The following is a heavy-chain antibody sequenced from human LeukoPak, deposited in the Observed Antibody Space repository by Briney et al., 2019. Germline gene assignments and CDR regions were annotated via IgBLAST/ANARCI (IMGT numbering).Heavy chain of an antibody. CDR2: IYISGTT. D-gene: IGHD2-8*02. Sequence: SSQTLSLTCTVSGGSISSGSYYWSWIRQPAGKGLEWIGRIYISGTTNYNLSLKSRVTISADTSKNQFSLKVTSVTAADTAVYYCARGYWFYFDYWGQGTLVTVSP. CDR1: GGSISSGSYY. J-gene: IGHJ4*02. CDR3: ARGYWFYFDY. V-gene: IGHV4-61*02.